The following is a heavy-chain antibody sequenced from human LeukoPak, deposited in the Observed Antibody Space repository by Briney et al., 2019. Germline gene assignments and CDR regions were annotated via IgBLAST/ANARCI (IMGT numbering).Heavy chain of an antibody. Sequence: SSETLSLTCNVSSYSIRNGYYWGCVRQSPGKGLEWIGSIYYTGITYYNPSLKSRVTISIDTSKNQFSLKLTSVTATDTAVYYCARESALGVERVGGYFDYWGQGALVTVFS. CDR1: SYSIRNGYY. CDR3: ARESALGVERVGGYFDY. V-gene: IGHV4-38-2*02. D-gene: IGHD1-26*01. CDR2: IYYTGIT. J-gene: IGHJ4*02.